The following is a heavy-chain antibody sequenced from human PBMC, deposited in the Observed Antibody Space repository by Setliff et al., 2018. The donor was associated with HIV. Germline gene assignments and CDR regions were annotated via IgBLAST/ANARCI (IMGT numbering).Heavy chain of an antibody. V-gene: IGHV3-74*01. CDR2: INGDGGST. Sequence: GGSLRLSCAASGFTFSSYWMHWVRQAPGKGLVWVSRINGDGGSTTYADSVKGRFTISRDNAKNTLYLQMNSLRAEDTAVYYCARGGTLAGQFYYYMPVWGKGTTVTVSS. CDR3: ARGGTLAGQFYYYMPV. CDR1: GFTFSSYW. J-gene: IGHJ6*04. D-gene: IGHD6-19*01.